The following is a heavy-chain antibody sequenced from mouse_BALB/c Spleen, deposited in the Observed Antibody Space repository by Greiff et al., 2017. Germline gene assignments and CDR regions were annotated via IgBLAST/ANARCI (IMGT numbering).Heavy chain of an antibody. CDR1: GFTFSSYG. J-gene: IGHJ2*01. CDR3: ARGGYYFDY. V-gene: IGHV5-6-3*01. CDR2: INSNGGST. Sequence: EVQLQESGGGLVQPGGSLKLSCAASGFTFSSYGMSWVRQTPDKRLELVATINSNGGSTYYPDSVKGRFTISRDNAKNTLYLQMSSLKSEDTAMYYCARGGYYFDYWGQGTTLTVSS.